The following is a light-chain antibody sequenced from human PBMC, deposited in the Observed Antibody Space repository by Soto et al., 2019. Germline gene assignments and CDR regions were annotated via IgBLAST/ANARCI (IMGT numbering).Light chain of an antibody. V-gene: IGKV1-5*01. CDR3: QQYNQWPWT. CDR1: QSISSW. Sequence: DMQVTQSPSTLSASVGDTVTITCRASQSISSWLAWYQQKSGKAPKLLIHDGSTLQSGVPSRFSGSGSGTDFTLTISNVQSEDFAVYYCQQYNQWPWTFGQGTSVDIK. CDR2: DGS. J-gene: IGKJ1*01.